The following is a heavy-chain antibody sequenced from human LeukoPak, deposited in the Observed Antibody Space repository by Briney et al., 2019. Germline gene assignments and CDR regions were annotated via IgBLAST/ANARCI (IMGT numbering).Heavy chain of an antibody. V-gene: IGHV4-4*07. CDR3: ARAIVDTAMVGFDY. CDR1: GGSISNYY. CDR2: IYTSGSA. D-gene: IGHD5-18*01. J-gene: IGHJ4*02. Sequence: SETLSLTCTVSGGSISNYYWSWIRQPAGKGLEWIGRIYTSGSANYNPSLKSRVTISVDTSKNQFSLKLSSVTAADTAVYYCARAIVDTAMVGFDYWGQGTLVTVSS.